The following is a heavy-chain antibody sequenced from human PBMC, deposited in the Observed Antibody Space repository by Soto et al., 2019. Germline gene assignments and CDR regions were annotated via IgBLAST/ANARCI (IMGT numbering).Heavy chain of an antibody. CDR1: GFTFNNYN. D-gene: IGHD2-15*01. V-gene: IGHV3-21*01. J-gene: IGHJ6*03. CDR3: SGVLSGTPNYYYMDV. Sequence: EVQLVESGGGLVKPGGSLRLSCAASGFTFNNYNMNWVRQAPGKGLEWVSSIGTSSSYIYYADSLKGRFTSSRDNAENSLYLQLNSLRAEDTAVYYCSGVLSGTPNYYYMDVWGEGTAVTVSS. CDR2: IGTSSSYI.